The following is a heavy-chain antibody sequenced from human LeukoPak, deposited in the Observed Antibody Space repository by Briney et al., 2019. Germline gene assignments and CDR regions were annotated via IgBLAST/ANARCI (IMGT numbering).Heavy chain of an antibody. D-gene: IGHD1-7*01. CDR3: ARVFRHNWNYFWQEGFDY. J-gene: IGHJ4*02. Sequence: GGSLRLTCAASGFTFDDYGMSWVRQAPGKGLEWVSGINWNGGSTGYADSVKGRFTISRDNAKNSLYLQMNSPRAEDTALYYCARVFRHNWNYFWQEGFDYWGQGTLVTVSS. CDR2: INWNGGST. CDR1: GFTFDDYG. V-gene: IGHV3-20*04.